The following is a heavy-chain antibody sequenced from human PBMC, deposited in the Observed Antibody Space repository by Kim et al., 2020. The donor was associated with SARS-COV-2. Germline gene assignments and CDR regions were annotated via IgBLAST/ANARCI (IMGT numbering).Heavy chain of an antibody. CDR1: GFTFSDYS. Sequence: GGSLRLSCVASGFTFSDYSMNWVRQAPGKGLEWVSFINGGGGGPHYADSVRGRFTISRDNAKNSLFLQMNSLRAEDTAVYYCVRDHNWAFDFWGQGHLVTVSS. CDR3: VRDHNWAFDF. CDR2: INGGGGGP. J-gene: IGHJ4*02. D-gene: IGHD1-1*01. V-gene: IGHV3-48*04.